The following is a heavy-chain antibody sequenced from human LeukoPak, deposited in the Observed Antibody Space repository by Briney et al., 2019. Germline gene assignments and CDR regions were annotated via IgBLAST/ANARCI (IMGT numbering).Heavy chain of an antibody. CDR3: AKEGYYDSSGRLFDY. Sequence: GGSLRLSCAASGFTFSSYGMSWVRQAPGKGLEWVSAISGSGGSTYYADSVKGRFTISRDNSKNTLYLQMNSLRAEDTAVYYCAKEGYYDSSGRLFDYWGQGTLVTVSS. J-gene: IGHJ4*02. V-gene: IGHV3-23*01. CDR1: GFTFSSYG. D-gene: IGHD3-22*01. CDR2: ISGSGGST.